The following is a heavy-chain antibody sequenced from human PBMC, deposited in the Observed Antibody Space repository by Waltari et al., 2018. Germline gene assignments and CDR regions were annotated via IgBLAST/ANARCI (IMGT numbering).Heavy chain of an antibody. J-gene: IGHJ4*02. D-gene: IGHD6-19*01. V-gene: IGHV4-38-2*02. CDR3: ARSGYSSGWYQAQVAY. Sequence: QVQLQESGPGLVKPSETLSLTCTVSGYSISSGYYWGWIRQPPGKGLEWIGSIYHSGGTYYNPSLKSRVTISVDTSKNQFSRKLSSVTAADTAVYYCARSGYSSGWYQAQVAYWGQGTLVTVSS. CDR1: GYSISSGYY. CDR2: IYHSGGT.